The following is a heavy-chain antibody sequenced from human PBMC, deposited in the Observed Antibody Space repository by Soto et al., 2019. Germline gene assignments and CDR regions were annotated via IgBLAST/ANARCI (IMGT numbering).Heavy chain of an antibody. V-gene: IGHV5-51*01. Sequence: PGESLKISFKASGYPFTNYWIGWVRQMPGRGLEWMVITHPGHSETKYSPSFDGQVTISADRSTRSAYLHWGSLKASDAAMYFCVRHSSTSVRAPLEYWGQGTLVTVSS. CDR2: THPGHSET. CDR1: GYPFTNYW. CDR3: VRHSSTSVRAPLEY. J-gene: IGHJ4*02. D-gene: IGHD2-2*01.